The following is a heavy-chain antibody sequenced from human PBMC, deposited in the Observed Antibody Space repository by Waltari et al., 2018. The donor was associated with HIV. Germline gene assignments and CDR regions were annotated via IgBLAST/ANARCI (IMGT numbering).Heavy chain of an antibody. J-gene: IGHJ4*02. CDR1: GGSISSASYS. CDR2: IYTSGST. Sequence: QVQLQESGPGLLKPSQTLSLTCTVSGGSISSASYSWTWIRQSAGKGLEWIGRIYTSGSTSYNPSLKSRVSISIDTSRNQFSLKLTSVTAADTAVYYCARDDLGSGWFFDYWGPGTLVTVSS. V-gene: IGHV4-61*02. D-gene: IGHD6-19*01. CDR3: ARDDLGSGWFFDY.